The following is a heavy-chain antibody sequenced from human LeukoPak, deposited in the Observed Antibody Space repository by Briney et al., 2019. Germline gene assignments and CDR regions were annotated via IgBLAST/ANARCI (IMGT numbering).Heavy chain of an antibody. Sequence: GGPLSLSCAASGFTLTSYWMSWVRKAPGKGLEWVASIKQDGSEINYVDSVKGRFTISRDNAKNSMLLQMNSLRAEDTAVYYCARADYGGNLFFDYWGQGALVTVSS. CDR1: GFTLTSYW. V-gene: IGHV3-7*04. D-gene: IGHD4-23*01. CDR3: ARADYGGNLFFDY. J-gene: IGHJ4*02. CDR2: IKQDGSEI.